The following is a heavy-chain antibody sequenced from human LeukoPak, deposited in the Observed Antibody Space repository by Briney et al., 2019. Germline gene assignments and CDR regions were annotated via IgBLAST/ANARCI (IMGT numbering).Heavy chain of an antibody. CDR3: ARALGSPYYMDV. CDR1: GFTFSSYS. V-gene: IGHV3-21*01. CDR2: ISSSSSYI. J-gene: IGHJ6*03. D-gene: IGHD1-1*01. Sequence: GGSLRLSCAASGFTFSSYSMSWVRQAPGKGLEWVSSISSSSSYIYYADSVKGRFTISRDNAKNSLYLQMNSLRAEDTAVYYCARALGSPYYMDVWGKGTTVTVSS.